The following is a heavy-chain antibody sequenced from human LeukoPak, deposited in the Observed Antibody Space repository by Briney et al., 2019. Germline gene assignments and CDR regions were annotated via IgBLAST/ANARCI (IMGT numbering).Heavy chain of an antibody. CDR3: ARGGITFGGVIVPNWFDP. CDR1: GGTFSSYA. Sequence: SVKVSCKASGGTFSSYAISWVRQAPGQGLEWMGGIIPIFGTANYAQKFQGRVTITADKSTSTAYTELSSLRSEDTAVYYCARGGITFGGVIVPNWFDPWGQGTLVTVSS. CDR2: IIPIFGTA. J-gene: IGHJ5*02. V-gene: IGHV1-69*06. D-gene: IGHD3-16*02.